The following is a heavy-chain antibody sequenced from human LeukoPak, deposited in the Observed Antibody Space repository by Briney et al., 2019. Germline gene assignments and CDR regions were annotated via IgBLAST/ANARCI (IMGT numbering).Heavy chain of an antibody. CDR1: GVTFSSYS. Sequence: PGGSLRLSCAASGVTFSSYSMNWGRQGPGKGLGWVSSITSSSSYIYYTDSAKGRFTFSRDNAKNSLYLQMNSLRAEDTAVYYCASDRSLYVGGGSCYSDYWGQGTLVTVSS. CDR2: ITSSSSYI. CDR3: ASDRSLYVGGGSCYSDY. V-gene: IGHV3-21*01. J-gene: IGHJ4*02. D-gene: IGHD2-15*01.